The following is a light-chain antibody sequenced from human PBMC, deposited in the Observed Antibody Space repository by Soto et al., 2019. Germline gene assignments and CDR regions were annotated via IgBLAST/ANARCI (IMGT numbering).Light chain of an antibody. CDR2: DTS. CDR1: QSVSIK. J-gene: IGKJ5*01. CDR3: QQYNNWPPIT. V-gene: IGKV3-15*01. Sequence: EIVWTQSPATLSLSPGDRATLSCGASQSVSIKLAWYQQKPGQAPRLLIYDTSTRATGIPARFSGSGSGTEFTPTISSLQSQDFAVYYCQQYNNWPPITFGQGTRLEIK.